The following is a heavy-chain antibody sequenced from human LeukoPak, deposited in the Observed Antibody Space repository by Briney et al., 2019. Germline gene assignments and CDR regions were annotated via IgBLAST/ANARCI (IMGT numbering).Heavy chain of an antibody. V-gene: IGHV3-9*03. CDR1: GFTFDEYA. CDR3: STDRNYDIFTGGSFDI. J-gene: IGHJ3*02. CDR2: ISWNSGSI. Sequence: GGSLRLSCAASGFTFDEYAMHWVRQAPGKGLERVSGISWNSGSIGYADPVKGRFTISRDNAKNSLYLQMNSLRAEAVALYYCSTDRNYDIFTGGSFDIWGHGTMVTVSS. D-gene: IGHD3-9*01.